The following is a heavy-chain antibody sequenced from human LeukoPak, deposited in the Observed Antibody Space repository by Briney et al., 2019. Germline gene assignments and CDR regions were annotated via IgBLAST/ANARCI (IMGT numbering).Heavy chain of an antibody. CDR2: ISSSSSYI. CDR1: GFTFSSYS. Sequence: GGSLRLSCAASGFTFSSYSMNWVRQAPGKGLEWVSSISSSSSYIYYADSVKGRFTISRDNAKNSLYLQMNSLRAEDTAVYYCASGRYCSGGSCYVGFDYWGQGTLVTVSS. J-gene: IGHJ4*02. D-gene: IGHD2-15*01. CDR3: ASGRYCSGGSCYVGFDY. V-gene: IGHV3-21*01.